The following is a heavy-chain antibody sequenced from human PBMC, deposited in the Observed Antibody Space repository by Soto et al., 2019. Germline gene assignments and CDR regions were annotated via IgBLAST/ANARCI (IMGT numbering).Heavy chain of an antibody. CDR3: ARDHLILPAHDFFYGSDV. D-gene: IGHD2-21*02. Sequence: GGSLRLSCEVSGFTFSMYSMSWVRQSPGKGLEWVAKIPQDGVDGHYADSVKGRFTISRDNGKNSLYLQLNNLRAEDTAVYYCARDHLILPAHDFFYGSDVWGRGATVTAP. CDR2: IPQDGVDG. J-gene: IGHJ6*02. V-gene: IGHV3-7*03. CDR1: GFTFSMYS.